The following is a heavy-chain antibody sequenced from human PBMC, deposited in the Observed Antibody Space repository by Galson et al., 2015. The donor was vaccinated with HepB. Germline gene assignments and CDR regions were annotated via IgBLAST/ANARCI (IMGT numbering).Heavy chain of an antibody. Sequence: SLRLSCAASGFTFSSYGMHWVRQAPGKGLEWVAVISYDGSNKYYADSVKGRFTISRDNSKNTLYLQMNSLRAEDTAVYYCAKDFGGSFDYWGQGTLVTVSS. J-gene: IGHJ4*02. CDR1: GFTFSSYG. CDR3: AKDFGGSFDY. CDR2: ISYDGSNK. D-gene: IGHD1-26*01. V-gene: IGHV3-30*18.